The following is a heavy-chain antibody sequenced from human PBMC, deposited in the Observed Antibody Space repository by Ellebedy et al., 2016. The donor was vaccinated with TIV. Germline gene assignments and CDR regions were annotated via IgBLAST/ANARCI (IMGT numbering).Heavy chain of an antibody. J-gene: IGHJ6*02. D-gene: IGHD6-19*01. CDR3: ARDQYSSGWQPFHYFYYDMDV. CDR1: GYTFTGYY. V-gene: IGHV1-2*04. CDR2: INPNSGGT. Sequence: AASVKVSCKASGYTFTGYYMHWVRQAPGQGLEWMGWINPNSGGTNYAQKFQGWVTMTTATSTSTAYMELRSLRSDDPAVYYCARDQYSSGWQPFHYFYYDMDVWGQGTTVTVSS.